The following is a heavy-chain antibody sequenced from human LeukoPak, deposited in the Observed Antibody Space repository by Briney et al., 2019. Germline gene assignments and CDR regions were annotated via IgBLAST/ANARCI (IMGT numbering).Heavy chain of an antibody. Sequence: ASQTLSLTCSVSGGSINSGDYYWSWIRQHPEEGLEWIGYIYYSGNTYYNPSLKSRVTISLDTSKNQFSLKLSSVTAADTAVYYCARARTTVTANWFDPWGQGILVTVSS. D-gene: IGHD4-17*01. J-gene: IGHJ5*02. CDR1: GGSINSGDYY. V-gene: IGHV4-31*03. CDR2: IYYSGNT. CDR3: ARARTTVTANWFDP.